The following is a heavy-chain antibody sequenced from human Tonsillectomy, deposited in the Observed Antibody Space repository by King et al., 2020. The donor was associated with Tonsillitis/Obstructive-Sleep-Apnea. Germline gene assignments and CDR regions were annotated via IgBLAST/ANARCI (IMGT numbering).Heavy chain of an antibody. CDR3: AVTTVTGAFDI. V-gene: IGHV3-74*01. CDR2: INSGGLTT. Sequence: VHLVESGGGLVQPGGSLKLSCAASGFTFSSLWMHWVRLTPGKGLVGVSRINSGGLTTNYADSVKGRFTISRDNTKNTLYLQMNSLRAEDTAVYYCAVTTVTGAFDIWGQGTMVTVSS. CDR1: GFTFSSLW. J-gene: IGHJ3*02. D-gene: IGHD4-17*01.